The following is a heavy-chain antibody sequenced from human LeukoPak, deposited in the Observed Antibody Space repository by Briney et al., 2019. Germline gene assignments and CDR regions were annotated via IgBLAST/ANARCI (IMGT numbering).Heavy chain of an antibody. CDR1: GFTFSSYW. CDR3: ARGGGLDV. V-gene: IGHV3-7*03. J-gene: IGHJ6*02. D-gene: IGHD3-16*01. CDR2: INHNGNVN. Sequence: GGSLRLSCAASGFTFSSYWMNWARQAPGKGLEWVASINHNGNVNYYVDSVKGRFTISRDNAKNSLYLQMSNLRAEDTAVYFCARGGGLDVWGQGTTVIVSS.